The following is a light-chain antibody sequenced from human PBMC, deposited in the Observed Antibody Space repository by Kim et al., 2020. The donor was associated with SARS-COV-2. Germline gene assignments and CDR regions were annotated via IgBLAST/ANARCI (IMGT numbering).Light chain of an antibody. V-gene: IGKV2-28*01. CDR1: QSLLHSHGYNY. Sequence: ASISCRSSQSLLHSHGYNYLDWYPQKPGQSPQLLIYLGSNRASGVPDRFSGSGSGPDFPLKISRVEAEDVGVYYCMQALQTPPYTFGQGTKLEI. CDR2: LGS. CDR3: MQALQTPPYT. J-gene: IGKJ2*01.